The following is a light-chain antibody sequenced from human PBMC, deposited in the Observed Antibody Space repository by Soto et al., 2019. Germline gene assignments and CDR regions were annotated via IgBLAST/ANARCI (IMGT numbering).Light chain of an antibody. CDR3: MQALQTPFT. V-gene: IGKV2-28*01. CDR2: LGS. Sequence: DIVMTQSPLSLPVTPGEPASISCRSSQSLLHNNGYNYLHWYLQKPGQSPQLLIYLGSNRASGVPDRFSGSGSGTDFTLKISRVEAEDVGVYYCMQALQTPFTFGPGTKVDIK. J-gene: IGKJ3*01. CDR1: QSLLHNNGYNY.